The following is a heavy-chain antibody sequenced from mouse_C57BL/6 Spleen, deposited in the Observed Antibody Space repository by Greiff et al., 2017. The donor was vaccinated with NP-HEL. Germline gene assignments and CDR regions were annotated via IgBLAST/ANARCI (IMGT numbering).Heavy chain of an antibody. CDR1: GYTFTSYW. Sequence: QVQLQQPGAELVKPGASVQLSCKASGYTFTSYWMHWVKQRPGQGLEWIGMIHPNSGSTNYNEKFKSKAPLTVDKSSSTAYMQLSSLTSEDSAVYYCARGGNGGAMDYWGQGTSVTVSS. D-gene: IGHD2-1*01. CDR3: ARGGNGGAMDY. V-gene: IGHV1-64*01. CDR2: IHPNSGST. J-gene: IGHJ4*01.